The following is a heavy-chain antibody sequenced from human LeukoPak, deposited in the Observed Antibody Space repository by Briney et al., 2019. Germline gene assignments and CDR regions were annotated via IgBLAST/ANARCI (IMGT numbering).Heavy chain of an antibody. CDR1: GFTFSSYG. J-gene: IGHJ4*02. D-gene: IGHD5-18*01. CDR3: ARDRLGGYSYGYDY. V-gene: IGHV3-33*01. Sequence: GGSLRLSCAASGFTFSSYGMHWVRQAPGKGLKWVAVIWYDGSNKYYADSVKGRFTISRDNSKNTLYLQMNSLRAEDTAVYYCARDRLGGYSYGYDYWGQGTLVTVSS. CDR2: IWYDGSNK.